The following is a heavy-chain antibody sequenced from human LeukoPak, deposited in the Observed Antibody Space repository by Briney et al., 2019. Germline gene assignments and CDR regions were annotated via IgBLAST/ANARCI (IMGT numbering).Heavy chain of an antibody. J-gene: IGHJ6*03. CDR3: ASLRATGGAAAANYYYSYMDV. CDR2: IRYDGSNK. CDR1: GLTFSSYG. Sequence: GGSLRLSCAASGLTFSSYGMHWVRQAPGKGLEWVAFIRYDGSNKVYADSVKGRFTISRDNSKSTLFLQVNSLRGEDTAVYYCASLRATGGAAAANYYYSYMDVWGKGTTVTVSS. V-gene: IGHV3-30*02. D-gene: IGHD6-13*01.